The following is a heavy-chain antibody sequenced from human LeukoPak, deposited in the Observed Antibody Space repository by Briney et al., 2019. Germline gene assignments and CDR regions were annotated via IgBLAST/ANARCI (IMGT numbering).Heavy chain of an antibody. CDR1: GYTFAGYY. D-gene: IGHD1-20*01. V-gene: IGHV1-2*02. CDR2: MNPNSGGT. Sequence: ASVKVSCKASGYTFAGYYMHLVRQAPGQGLEWMGWMNPNSGGTNYAQKFQGRVTMTRDTSISTAYMELSRLRSDDTAVYYCARVLEPFITGYYYYGMDVWGQGTTVTVSS. J-gene: IGHJ6*02. CDR3: ARVLEPFITGYYYYGMDV.